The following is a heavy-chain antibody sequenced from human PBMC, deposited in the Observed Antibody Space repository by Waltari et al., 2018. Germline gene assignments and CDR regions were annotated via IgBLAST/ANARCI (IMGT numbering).Heavy chain of an antibody. CDR1: GGSISSSSYY. Sequence: QLQLQESGPGLVKPSETLSLTCTVAGGSISSSSYYWGWIRQPPGKGLEWIGSIYYSGSTYDNPSLKSGVTRSVDTSKNQFALKLSAVTAADTAVYDCASHHSSSFRELDYWGQGTLVTVSS. V-gene: IGHV4-39*01. CDR3: ASHHSSSFRELDY. D-gene: IGHD6-13*01. CDR2: IYYSGST. J-gene: IGHJ4*02.